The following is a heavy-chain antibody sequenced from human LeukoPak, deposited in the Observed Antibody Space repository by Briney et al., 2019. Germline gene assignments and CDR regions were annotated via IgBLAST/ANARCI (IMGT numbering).Heavy chain of an antibody. J-gene: IGHJ3*02. CDR2: IYYSGST. Sequence: SETLSLTCAVSGYSISSGYYWSWIRQPPGKGLEWIGYIYYSGSTNYNPSLKSRVTISVDTSKNQFSLKLSSVTAADTAVYYCARERIPYSSSPGAFDIWGQGTMVTVSS. CDR1: GYSISSGYY. D-gene: IGHD6-6*01. CDR3: ARERIPYSSSPGAFDI. V-gene: IGHV4-61*01.